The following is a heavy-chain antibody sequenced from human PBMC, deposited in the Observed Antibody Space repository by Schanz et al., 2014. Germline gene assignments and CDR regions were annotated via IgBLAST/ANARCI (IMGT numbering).Heavy chain of an antibody. CDR3: ARDFDDRRGYGSGYCLGDCVDV. V-gene: IGHV3-13*01. D-gene: IGHD3-10*01. Sequence: EVQLVESGGYLVQPGGSLRLSCAASGFTLSNSDMHWVRQGTGKGLESVSTIGYLGDTYYPDSVKGRFTISRDNAKNSLYLQTNSVGAEETTVYYCARDFDDRRGYGSGYCLGDCVDVWGQGTTVTVS. CDR2: IGYLGDT. J-gene: IGHJ6*02. CDR1: GFTLSNSD.